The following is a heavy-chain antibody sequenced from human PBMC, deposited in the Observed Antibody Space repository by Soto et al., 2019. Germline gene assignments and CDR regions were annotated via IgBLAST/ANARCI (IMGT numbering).Heavy chain of an antibody. CDR1: GFTFSSYG. D-gene: IGHD6-19*01. V-gene: IGHV3-30*18. CDR2: ISYDGSNK. J-gene: IGHJ4*02. Sequence: QVQLVESGGGVVQPGRSLRLSCAASGFTFSSYGMHWVRQAPGKGLEWVAVISYDGSNKYYADSVKGRFTISRDNSKNTLYLQMNSLRAEDTAVYYCAKDNREYSSGLYYWGQGTLVTVSS. CDR3: AKDNREYSSGLYY.